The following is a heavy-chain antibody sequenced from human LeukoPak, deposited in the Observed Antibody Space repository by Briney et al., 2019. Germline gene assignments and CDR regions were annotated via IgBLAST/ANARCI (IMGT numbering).Heavy chain of an antibody. V-gene: IGHV4-59*01. CDR1: GGSISSYY. CDR2: IYYSGST. CDR3: ARGSYGSGSYWGYYYYYMDV. D-gene: IGHD3-10*01. J-gene: IGHJ6*03. Sequence: ASETLSLTCTVSGGSISSYYWSWIRQPPGKGLEWIGYIYYSGSTNYNPSLKSRVTISVDTSKNQFSLKLSSVTAADTAGYYCARGSYGSGSYWGYYYYYMDVWGKGTTVTISS.